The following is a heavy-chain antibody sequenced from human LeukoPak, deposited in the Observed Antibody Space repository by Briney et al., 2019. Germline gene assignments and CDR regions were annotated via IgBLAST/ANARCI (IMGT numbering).Heavy chain of an antibody. Sequence: GGSLRLSCAASGFTFSNYGMHWVRQAPGKGLEWVAVISYDGSNKYYADSVKGRFTISRDNSKNTLYLQMNSRRAEDTAVYYCASGADTVTTPFDYWGQGTLVTVSS. D-gene: IGHD4-17*01. J-gene: IGHJ4*02. V-gene: IGHV3-30*03. CDR1: GFTFSNYG. CDR2: ISYDGSNK. CDR3: ASGADTVTTPFDY.